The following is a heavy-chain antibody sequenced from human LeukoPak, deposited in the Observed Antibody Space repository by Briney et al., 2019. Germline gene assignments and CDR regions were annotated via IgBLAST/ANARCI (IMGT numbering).Heavy chain of an antibody. CDR1: GFTFSSYG. CDR2: ISYDGSNK. V-gene: IGHV3-30*18. CDR3: AKWDYSDAGNGMDV. J-gene: IGHJ6*02. Sequence: GGSLRLSCAASGFTFSSYGMHWVRQAPGKGLEWVAVISYDGSNKYYADSVKGRFTISRDNSKNTLYLQMNSLRAEDTAVYYCAKWDYSDAGNGMDVWGQGTLVTVSS. D-gene: IGHD4/OR15-4a*01.